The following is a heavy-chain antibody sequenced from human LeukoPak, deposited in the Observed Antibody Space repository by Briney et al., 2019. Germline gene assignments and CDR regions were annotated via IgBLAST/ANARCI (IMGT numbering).Heavy chain of an antibody. CDR1: GYTFTSYG. D-gene: IGHD6-19*01. V-gene: IGHV1-18*01. CDR3: ARDVRHIAVAGMIDY. CDR2: ISAHNGNT. Sequence: ASVKVSCKASGYTFTSYGISWVRQAPGQGLEWMGWISAHNGNTNYAQKLQGRVTMTTDTSTSTAYMELRSLRSDDTAVYYCARDVRHIAVAGMIDYWGQGTLVTVSS. J-gene: IGHJ4*02.